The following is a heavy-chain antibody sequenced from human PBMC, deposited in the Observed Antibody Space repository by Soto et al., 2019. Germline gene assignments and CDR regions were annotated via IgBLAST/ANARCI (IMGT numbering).Heavy chain of an antibody. V-gene: IGHV3-15*07. J-gene: IGHJ3*02. CDR3: TTDTAWFSFGAFDI. Sequence: SVSNAWMNWVRQAPGKGLEWVGRIKSKTAGGTTDYAAPVKGRFTISRDDSKNTLYLQMYRMKTADTTVYYCTTDTAWFSFGAFDIWGKGTMVTVSS. CDR1: SVSNAW. D-gene: IGHD3-10*01. CDR2: IKSKTAGGTT.